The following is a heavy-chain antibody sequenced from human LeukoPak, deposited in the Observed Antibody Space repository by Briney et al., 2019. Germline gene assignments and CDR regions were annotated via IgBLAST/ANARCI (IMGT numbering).Heavy chain of an antibody. CDR1: GFTFSSYA. CDR2: ISYDGSNK. Sequence: GGSLRLSCAASGFTFSSYAMHWVRQAPGKGLEWVAVISYDGSNKYYADSVKGRFTISRDNSKNTLYLQMNSLRAEDTAVYYCARGRRYYDIWSGYYKYWGQGTLVTVSS. CDR3: ARGRRYYDIWSGYYKY. D-gene: IGHD3-3*01. V-gene: IGHV3-30*01. J-gene: IGHJ4*02.